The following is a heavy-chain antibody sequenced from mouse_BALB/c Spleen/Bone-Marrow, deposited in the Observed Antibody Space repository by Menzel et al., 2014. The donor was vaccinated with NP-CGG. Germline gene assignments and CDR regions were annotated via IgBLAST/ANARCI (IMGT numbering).Heavy chain of an antibody. J-gene: IGHJ4*01. CDR2: IWSGGST. V-gene: IGHV2-2*02. CDR1: GFSLNSYG. CDR3: VRKGSFGNYAMDY. Sequence: VKLVESGPGLVQPSQSLSITCTVSGFSLNSYGVHWVRQSPVKGLEWLGVIWSGGSTDYNAAFISRLSISKDSSKSQVFFKINSLQPNDTAIYYCVRKGSFGNYAMDYWGQGTSVTVSS. D-gene: IGHD1-1*02.